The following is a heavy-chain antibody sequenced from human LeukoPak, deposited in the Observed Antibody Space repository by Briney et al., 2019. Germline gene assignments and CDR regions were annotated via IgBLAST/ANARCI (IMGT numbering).Heavy chain of an antibody. CDR2: IIPIFGTA. CDR1: GGTFSSYA. J-gene: IGHJ3*02. V-gene: IGHV1-69*13. CDR3: ARVAADDAFDI. D-gene: IGHD2-15*01. Sequence: GASVTVSCKASGGTFSSYAISWVRQAPGQGLEWMGGIIPIFGTANYAQKFQGRVTITADESTSTAYMELSSLRSEDTAVYYCARVAADDAFDIWGQGTMVTVSS.